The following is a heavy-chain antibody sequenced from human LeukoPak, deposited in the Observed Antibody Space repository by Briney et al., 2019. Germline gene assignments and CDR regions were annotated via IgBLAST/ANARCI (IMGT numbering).Heavy chain of an antibody. Sequence: PSETLSLTCTVSGGSISSYCWSWIRQPPGKGLEWIGEINHSGSTNYNPSLKSRVTISVDTSKNQFSLKLSSVTAADTAVYYCARPEGSWYARYRKRAFDIWGQGTMVTVSS. CDR1: GGSISSYC. CDR3: ARPEGSWYARYRKRAFDI. CDR2: INHSGST. J-gene: IGHJ3*02. V-gene: IGHV4-34*01. D-gene: IGHD2-2*01.